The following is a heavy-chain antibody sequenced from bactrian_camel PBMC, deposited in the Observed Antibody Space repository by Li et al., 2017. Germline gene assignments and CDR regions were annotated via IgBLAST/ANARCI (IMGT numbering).Heavy chain of an antibody. V-gene: IGHV3S1*01. CDR3: ATYDVMVGGGCLLREDVYDY. CDR2: INSDGYDR. CDR1: GFRFSSYT. Sequence: QLVESGGGLVQAGGSLRLSCRASGFRFSSYTLSWFRQAPGKGLEWVAVINSDGYDRSYAESVMGRLTISRDNAKNTVFLQMSSLKPEDTAIYYCATYDVMVGGGCLLREDVYDYWGQGTQVTVS. D-gene: IGHD3*01. J-gene: IGHJ4*01.